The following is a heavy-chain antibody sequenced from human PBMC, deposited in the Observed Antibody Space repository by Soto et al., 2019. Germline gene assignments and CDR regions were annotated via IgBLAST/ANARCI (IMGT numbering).Heavy chain of an antibody. CDR1: GFTFSSYA. CDR3: AKAVTQLLSRQWFDP. V-gene: IGHV3-23*01. J-gene: IGHJ5*02. CDR2: ISGSGGST. Sequence: EVQLLESGGGLVQPGGSLRLSCAASGFTFSSYAMSWVRQAPGKGLEWVSAISGSGGSTYYADSVKGRFTISSDNSKNTLYLQMNSLRAEDTAVYYCAKAVTQLLSRQWFDPWGQGTLVTVSS. D-gene: IGHD2-2*01.